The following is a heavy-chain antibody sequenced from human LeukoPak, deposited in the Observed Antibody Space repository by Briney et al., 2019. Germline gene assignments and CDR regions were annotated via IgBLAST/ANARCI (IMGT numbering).Heavy chain of an antibody. J-gene: IGHJ6*03. CDR2: IYYTGNT. V-gene: IGHV4-39*07. Sequence: SETLSLTCAVSGASISGSGYYLGWIRQPPGKGLEWIGNIYYTGNTYYNASLQSRVTISIDTFKNQFSLKLSSVTAADTAVYYCARDGYYYYYMDVWGKGTTVTISS. CDR1: GASISGSGYY. CDR3: ARDGYYYYYMDV.